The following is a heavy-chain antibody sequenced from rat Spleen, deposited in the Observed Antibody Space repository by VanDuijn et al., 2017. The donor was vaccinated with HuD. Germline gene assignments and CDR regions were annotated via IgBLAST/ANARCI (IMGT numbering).Heavy chain of an antibody. CDR1: GFTFSNYD. CDR3: ARRSRVYYGLDYFDY. V-gene: IGHV5-25*01. D-gene: IGHD1-6*01. Sequence: EVQLVESGGGLVQPGRSLKLSCAASGFTFSNYDMAWVRQAPTKGLEWVASISTSGGSTYYRDSVKGRFTVSRDNAKSTLYLKMDSLRSEDTATYYCARRSRVYYGLDYFDYWGQGVMVTVSS. CDR2: ISTSGGST. J-gene: IGHJ2*01.